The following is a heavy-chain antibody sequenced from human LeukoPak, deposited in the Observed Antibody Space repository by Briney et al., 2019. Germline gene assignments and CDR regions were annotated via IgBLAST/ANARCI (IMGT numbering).Heavy chain of an antibody. CDR1: GGSISSYY. V-gene: IGHV4-59*01. CDR3: ARGRDDLGY. J-gene: IGHJ4*02. CDR2: IYYSGST. Sequence: SETLSLTCTVSGGSISSYYWSWIRQPPGKGLEWIGYIYYSGSTNYNPSLKSRVTISVDTSKNQFSLKLSSVTAADTAVYYCARGRDDLGYWGQGTLVTVSS. D-gene: IGHD3-10*01.